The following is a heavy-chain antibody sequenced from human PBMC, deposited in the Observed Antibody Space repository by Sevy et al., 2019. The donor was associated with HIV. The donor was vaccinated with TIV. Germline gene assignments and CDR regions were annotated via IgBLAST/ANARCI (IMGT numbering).Heavy chain of an antibody. Sequence: GGSLRLSCAASGFTFRSYGMHWVRQAPGKGLEWVAVISKDGGNQYYADSVKGRFTISRDNSKNTVYLQMNSLRAEDTAVYYCAKDVSDGYNYFLDFWGQGALVTVSS. CDR2: ISKDGGNQ. J-gene: IGHJ4*02. V-gene: IGHV3-30*18. CDR3: AKDVSDGYNYFLDF. CDR1: GFTFRSYG. D-gene: IGHD5-12*01.